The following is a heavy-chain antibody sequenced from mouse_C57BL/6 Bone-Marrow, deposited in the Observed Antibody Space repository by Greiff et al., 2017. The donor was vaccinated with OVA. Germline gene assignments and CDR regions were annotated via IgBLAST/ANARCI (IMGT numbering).Heavy chain of an antibody. CDR2: SRNKANDYTT. J-gene: IGHJ1*03. CDR1: GFTFSDFY. Sequence: EVQLVESGGGLVQSGRSLRLSCATSGFTFSDFYMEWVRQAPGKGLGWIAASRNKANDYTTEYSASVKGRFIVSIDTSQSILYLQMNALRAEDTAIYYCARDNWDWYFDVWGTGTTVTVSS. D-gene: IGHD4-1*01. CDR3: ARDNWDWYFDV. V-gene: IGHV7-1*01.